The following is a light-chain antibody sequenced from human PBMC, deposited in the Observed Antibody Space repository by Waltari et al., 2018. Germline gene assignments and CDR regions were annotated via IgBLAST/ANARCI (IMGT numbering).Light chain of an antibody. CDR2: GAS. J-gene: IGKJ2*01. Sequence: EIVMTQSPATLSVSTGERATLACRASQRVSSNLAWDQQKPGQAPRLLIYGASTRATGIPARFSGSGSGTEFTLTISSLQSEDFAVYYCQQYNNWPLYTFGQGTKLEIK. CDR3: QQYNNWPLYT. CDR1: QRVSSN. V-gene: IGKV3-15*01.